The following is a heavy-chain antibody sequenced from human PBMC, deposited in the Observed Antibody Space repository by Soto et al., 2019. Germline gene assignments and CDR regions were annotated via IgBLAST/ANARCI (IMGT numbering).Heavy chain of an antibody. Sequence: EVQLVESGGGLVQPGRSLRLSCAASGFTFDDYAMHWVRQAPGKGLEWVSGISWNSGSIGYADSVKGRFTISRDNAKNSRYLQMNSLRAEDTALYYCAKDSQQWLVGSDAFDIWGQGTMVTVSS. CDR2: ISWNSGSI. CDR3: AKDSQQWLVGSDAFDI. CDR1: GFTFDDYA. J-gene: IGHJ3*02. V-gene: IGHV3-9*01. D-gene: IGHD6-19*01.